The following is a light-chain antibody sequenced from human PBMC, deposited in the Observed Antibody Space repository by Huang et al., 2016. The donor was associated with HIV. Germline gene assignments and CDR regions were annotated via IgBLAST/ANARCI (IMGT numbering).Light chain of an antibody. Sequence: IQMTQSPTSLSASVGDRVSITCRASQSISTYLNWYQQKPGKAPKLLSSSASSLHSGVPSRFSGSGSGTDFTLTIKGLQRDDFATYYCQQSYSALSSFGPGTRL. V-gene: IGKV1-39*01. CDR2: SAS. J-gene: IGKJ5*01. CDR3: QQSYSALSS. CDR1: QSISTY.